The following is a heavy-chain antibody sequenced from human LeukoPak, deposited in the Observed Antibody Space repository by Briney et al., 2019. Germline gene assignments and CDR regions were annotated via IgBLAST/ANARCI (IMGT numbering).Heavy chain of an antibody. CDR1: GGTFSSYA. J-gene: IGHJ4*02. V-gene: IGHV1-69*13. CDR2: IIPIFGTA. D-gene: IGHD2-2*01. Sequence: ASVKVSCKASGGTFSSYAISWVRQAPGQGLEWMGGIIPIFGTANFAQKFQGRVTITADESTSTAYMELSSLRSEDTAVYYCARPRSSTSPQYYYFDYRGQGTLVTVSS. CDR3: ARPRSSTSPQYYYFDY.